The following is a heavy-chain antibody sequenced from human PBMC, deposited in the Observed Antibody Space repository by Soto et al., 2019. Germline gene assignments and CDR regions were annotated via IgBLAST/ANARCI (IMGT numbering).Heavy chain of an antibody. CDR1: GASVNSGDYY. CDR3: ARANCYYDYPDC. CDR2: IHYSETI. J-gene: IGHJ3*01. V-gene: IGHV4-30-4*01. D-gene: IGHD3-22*01. Sequence: QVQLQESGPGLVKASQTLSLTCTVSGASVNSGDYYWSWVRQPPGRGLEWIGYIHYSETIYYNPSEEIRVHIIVETFKALFSVELSSVTAPDTAVNSCARANCYYDYPDCWGQGTTVTVSS.